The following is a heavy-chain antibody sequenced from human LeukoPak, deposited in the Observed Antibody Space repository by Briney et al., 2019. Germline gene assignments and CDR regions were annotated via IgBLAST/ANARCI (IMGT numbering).Heavy chain of an antibody. CDR2: IYHSGST. CDR3: VEIGSGSYYRGIDY. J-gene: IGHJ4*02. CDR1: GGSISSSSYY. V-gene: IGHV4-39*07. D-gene: IGHD3-10*01. Sequence: PSETLSLTCTVSGGSISSSSYYWGWIRQPPGKGLEWIGSIYHSGSTYYNPSLKSRVTISVDTSKNQFSLKLSSVTAADTAVYYCVEIGSGSYYRGIDYWGQGTLVTVSS.